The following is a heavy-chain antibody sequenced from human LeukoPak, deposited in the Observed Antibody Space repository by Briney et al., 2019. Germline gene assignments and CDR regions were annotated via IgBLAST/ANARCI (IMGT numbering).Heavy chain of an antibody. J-gene: IGHJ6*02. CDR3: ATSYGMDV. CDR2: INHSGST. V-gene: IGHV4-34*01. Sequence: PSETLSLTCAVYGGSFRGYCWSWIRQPPGKGLEGMGEINHSGSTNYNPSLNSRVTISVDTSKNQFSLKLSSVTAADTAVYYCATSYGMDVWGQGTTVTVSS. CDR1: GGSFRGYC.